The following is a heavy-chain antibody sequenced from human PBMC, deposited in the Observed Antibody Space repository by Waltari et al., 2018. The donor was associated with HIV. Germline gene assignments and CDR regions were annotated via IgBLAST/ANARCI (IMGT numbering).Heavy chain of an antibody. CDR1: GFTFSSYW. CDR2: IKQDGSEK. J-gene: IGHJ4*02. V-gene: IGHV3-7*01. Sequence: EVQLVESGGGLVQPGGSLRLSCAASGFTFSSYWMRWVRQAPGKGLEWVANIKQDGSEKNYVDSVKGRFTISRDNAKNSLYLQMNSLRVEDTAVYYCARPIGRGQDYWGQGTLVTVSS. CDR3: ARPIGRGQDY.